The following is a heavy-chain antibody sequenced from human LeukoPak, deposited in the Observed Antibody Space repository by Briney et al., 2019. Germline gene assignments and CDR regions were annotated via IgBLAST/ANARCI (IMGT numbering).Heavy chain of an antibody. D-gene: IGHD6-13*01. V-gene: IGHV4-34*01. CDR3: ARRWSSSWYNWFDP. CDR1: GGSFSGYY. CDR2: INHSGST. Sequence: SETLSLTCAVYGGSFSGYYWSWIRQPPGKGLEWIGEINHSGSTNYNPSLKSRVTISVDTSKNQFSPKLSSVTAADTAVYYCARRWSSSWYNWFDPWGQGTLVTVSS. J-gene: IGHJ5*02.